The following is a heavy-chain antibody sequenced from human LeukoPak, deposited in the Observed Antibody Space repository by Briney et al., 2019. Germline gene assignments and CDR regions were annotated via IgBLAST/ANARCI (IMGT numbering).Heavy chain of an antibody. J-gene: IGHJ6*02. D-gene: IGHD6-6*01. CDR1: GYTFTGYY. CDR2: INPNGGGT. CDR3: ARCLFVSSPYYGMAV. Sequence: ASVKVSCKTSGYTFTGYYLHWVRQAPGQGLECVGWINPNGGGTSYAQKFQGRVTMTRDTSISTAYMELSGLRSDDTAVYYCARCLFVSSPYYGMAVWGQGTTVTVSS. V-gene: IGHV1-2*02.